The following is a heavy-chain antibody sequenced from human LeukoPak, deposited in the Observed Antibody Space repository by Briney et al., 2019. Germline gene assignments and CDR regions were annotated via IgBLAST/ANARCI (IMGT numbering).Heavy chain of an antibody. V-gene: IGHV3-74*01. CDR1: GFTFSTYW. CDR3: ARDRAPAWFDP. D-gene: IGHD2-2*01. Sequence: GGSLRLSCVTSGFTFSTYWMHWVRQAPGKGLVWVSRINTDGSSTNYADSVKGRFTISRDNAKNVLYLQMNSLRDEDTAVYYCARDRAPAWFDPWGQGTLVTVSS. CDR2: INTDGSST. J-gene: IGHJ5*02.